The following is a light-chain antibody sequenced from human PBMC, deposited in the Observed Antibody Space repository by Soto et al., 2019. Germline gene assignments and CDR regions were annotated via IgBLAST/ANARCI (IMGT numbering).Light chain of an antibody. CDR1: QSVSSY. CDR3: HQRRDWPLT. CDR2: DAS. V-gene: IGKV3-11*01. Sequence: EIVLTQSPATLSLSPGERATLSCRASQSVSSYLAWSQQKPGQAPRLLIYDASNRATGVTARFRGTGSGTDLTLTITCQEPEQSAYHCQHQRRDWPLTFGRGTK. J-gene: IGKJ3*01.